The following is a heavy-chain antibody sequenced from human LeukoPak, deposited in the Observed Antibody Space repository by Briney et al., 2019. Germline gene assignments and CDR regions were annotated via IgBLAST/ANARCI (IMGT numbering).Heavy chain of an antibody. CDR2: IYHSGST. Sequence: SETLSLTCAVSGGSISSSNWWSWVRQPPGKGLEWIGEIYHSGSTNYNPSLKSRVTISVDKSKNQFSLKLSSVTAADTAVYYCAGTDSSGYSDYYFDYWGQGTLVTVSS. CDR3: AGTDSSGYSDYYFDY. J-gene: IGHJ4*02. D-gene: IGHD3-22*01. V-gene: IGHV4-4*02. CDR1: GGSISSSNW.